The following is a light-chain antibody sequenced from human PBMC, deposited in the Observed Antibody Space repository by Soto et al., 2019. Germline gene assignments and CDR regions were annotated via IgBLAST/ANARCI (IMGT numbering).Light chain of an antibody. V-gene: IGKV1-39*01. CDR1: QTINSY. J-gene: IGKJ4*01. CDR2: VAS. Sequence: DIPMTQSPSSLSASVGDTVTITCRASQTINSYLNWYQQKPGQAPKLLIYVASSLQSGVPSRFSGRGSGTDFTLTISSLEPEDFATYYCQQSYTTLLSFGGGTKVEI. CDR3: QQSYTTLLS.